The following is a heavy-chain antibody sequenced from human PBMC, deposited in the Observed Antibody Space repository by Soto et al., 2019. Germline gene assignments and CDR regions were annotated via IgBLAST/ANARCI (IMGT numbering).Heavy chain of an antibody. CDR2: INHYGST. V-gene: IGHV4-34*01. CDR1: GASFSGYR. D-gene: IGHD2-15*01. Sequence: SETLSLTCGGYGASFSGYRWSWIRQPPGKGLEWIGEINHYGSTNYNPSLKSRVTISVDTSKKQFSLNLRSVTAAATAVYYCGRLSGGKDYYSHGMDVWGQGTTVTVSS. J-gene: IGHJ6*02. CDR3: GRLSGGKDYYSHGMDV.